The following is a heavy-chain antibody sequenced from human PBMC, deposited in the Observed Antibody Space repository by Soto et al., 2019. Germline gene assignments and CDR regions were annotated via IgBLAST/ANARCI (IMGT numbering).Heavy chain of an antibody. CDR2: ISSNGGST. D-gene: IGHD3-10*01. V-gene: IGHV3-64*01. J-gene: IGHJ6*03. CDR1: GFTFSSYA. CDR3: ARDLGYYGSGRAYYYYYMDV. Sequence: GGSLRLSCAASGFTFSSYAMHWVRQAPGKGLEYVSAISSNGGSTYYVNSVKGRFTISRDNSKNTLYLQMGSLRAEDMAVYYCARDLGYYGSGRAYYYYYMDVWGKGTTVTVSS.